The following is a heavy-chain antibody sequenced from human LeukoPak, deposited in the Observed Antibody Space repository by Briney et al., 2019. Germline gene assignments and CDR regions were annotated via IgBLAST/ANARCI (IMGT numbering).Heavy chain of an antibody. CDR2: IKQEGSEK. CDR3: ARDSRGAFDY. J-gene: IGHJ4*02. V-gene: IGHV3-7*01. CDR1: GFAFSSYW. D-gene: IGHD3-10*01. Sequence: PGGSLRLSCAASGFAFSSYWMSWVRQAPGKGLEWVANIKQEGSEKYYVDSVKGRFTISRDNAKNSLYLQMNSLRAGDTAVYYCARDSRGAFDYWGQGTLVTVSS.